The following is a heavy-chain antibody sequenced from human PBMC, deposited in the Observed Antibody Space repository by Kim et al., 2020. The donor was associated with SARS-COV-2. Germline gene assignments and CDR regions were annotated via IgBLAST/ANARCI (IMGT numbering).Heavy chain of an antibody. Sequence: GGSLRLSCAASGFTFSSYSMNWVRQAPGKGLEWVSYISSSSSTIYYADSVKGRFTISRDNAKNSLYLQMNSLRDEDTAVYYCARDTTRRDGYNRAADYWGQGTLVTVSS. J-gene: IGHJ4*02. CDR1: GFTFSSYS. CDR2: ISSSSSTI. CDR3: ARDTTRRDGYNRAADY. V-gene: IGHV3-48*02. D-gene: IGHD5-12*01.